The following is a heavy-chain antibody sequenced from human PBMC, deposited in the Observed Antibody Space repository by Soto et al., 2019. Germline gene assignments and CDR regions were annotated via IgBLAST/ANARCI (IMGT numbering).Heavy chain of an antibody. Sequence: PSETLSLTCTVSGGSISSSSYYWGWIRQPPGKGLEWIGSIYYSGSTYYNPSLKSRVTISVNTSKNQFSLKLSSVTAADTAVYYCARYGRENYYYYGMDVWGQGTTVTVSS. J-gene: IGHJ6*02. CDR2: IYYSGST. V-gene: IGHV4-39*01. CDR3: ARYGRENYYYYGMDV. CDR1: GGSISSSSYY. D-gene: IGHD4-17*01.